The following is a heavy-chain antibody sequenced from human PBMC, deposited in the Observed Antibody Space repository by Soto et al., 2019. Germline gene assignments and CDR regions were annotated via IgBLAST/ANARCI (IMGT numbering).Heavy chain of an antibody. D-gene: IGHD3-3*01. CDR2: ISGSDGKT. V-gene: IGHV3-23*01. Sequence: HGGSLRLSFAASGFSFGSYALSWVRQAPVKGLEWVSTISGSDGKTFYADSVKGRFSISRDTSQSTLYLQMNSLRADDTAMYYCARWSYLDYWGQGTRVPVSS. CDR3: ARWSYLDY. J-gene: IGHJ4*02. CDR1: GFSFGSYA.